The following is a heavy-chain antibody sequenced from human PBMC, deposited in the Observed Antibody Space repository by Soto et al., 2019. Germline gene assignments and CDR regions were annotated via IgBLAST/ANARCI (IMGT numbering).Heavy chain of an antibody. Sequence: QVQLVQSGAEVKKPGSSVKVSCRASGGTFSSHAISWLRQAPGQGLEWMGGILPLLGTTNYAQKFQGRVTLTADVSTSIGYMELSSLESDDTAVYYCARDGSSSLPVVGRNWFDPWGQGTLVTVSS. CDR2: ILPLLGTT. V-gene: IGHV1-69*01. CDR3: ARDGSSSLPVVGRNWFDP. D-gene: IGHD6-19*01. CDR1: GGTFSSHA. J-gene: IGHJ5*02.